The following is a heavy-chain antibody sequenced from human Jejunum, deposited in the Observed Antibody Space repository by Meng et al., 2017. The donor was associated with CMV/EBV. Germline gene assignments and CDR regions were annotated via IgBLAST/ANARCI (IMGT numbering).Heavy chain of an antibody. D-gene: IGHD2-15*01. J-gene: IGHJ4*02. V-gene: IGHV1-18*04. CDR1: GYTFRNFG. CDR3: ARDLCSGGTCYTGFDF. CDR2: INANNGHA. Sequence: SGYTFRNFGCSWVRQAPGQGPEWMAWINANNGHANYAQKFQGRVTVTTDTSTSTAYMELRSLTSDDTAVYYCARDLCSGGTCYTGFDFWGQGTLVTVSS.